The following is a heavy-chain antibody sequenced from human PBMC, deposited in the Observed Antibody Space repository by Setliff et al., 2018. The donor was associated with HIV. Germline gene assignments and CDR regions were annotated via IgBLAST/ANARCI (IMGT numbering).Heavy chain of an antibody. V-gene: IGHV4-38-2*02. CDR2: IYHSGNT. CDR3: ARGEACGGGCHYAFEL. D-gene: IGHD2-21*02. CDR1: GDSISSDFY. J-gene: IGHJ3*01. Sequence: SETLSLTCTVSGDSISSDFYWGWIRQPPGKGLEWIASIYHSGNTYYMPSLQSRVTISVDMSRNQFSLKLNSVTAADTAVYYCARGEACGGGCHYAFELWGRGTMVTVSS.